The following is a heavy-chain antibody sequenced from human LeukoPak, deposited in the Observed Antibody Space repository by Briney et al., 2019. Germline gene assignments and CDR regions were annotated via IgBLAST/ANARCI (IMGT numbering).Heavy chain of an antibody. CDR1: GFTVSSNY. CDR3: AGSLGNYYDSSGYLAY. J-gene: IGHJ4*02. CDR2: IYSGGST. Sequence: GGSLRLSCAASGFTVSSNYMSWVRQAPGKGLEWVSVIYSGGSTYYADSVKGRFTISRDNSKNTLYLQMNSLRAEDTAVYYCAGSLGNYYDSSGYLAYWGQGTLVTVSS. D-gene: IGHD3-22*01. V-gene: IGHV3-53*01.